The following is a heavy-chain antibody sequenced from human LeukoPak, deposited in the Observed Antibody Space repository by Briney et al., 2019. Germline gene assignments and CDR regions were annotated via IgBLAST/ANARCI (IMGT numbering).Heavy chain of an antibody. Sequence: ASVKVSCKASGYTFTSYAMHWVRQAPGQRLEWMGWINAGNGNTKYSQKFQGRVTITRDTSASTAYMELSSLRSEDTAVYYCAIVDTAMVIFDYWGQGTLVTVSA. CDR2: INAGNGNT. CDR3: AIVDTAMVIFDY. J-gene: IGHJ4*02. V-gene: IGHV1-3*01. CDR1: GYTFTSYA. D-gene: IGHD5-18*01.